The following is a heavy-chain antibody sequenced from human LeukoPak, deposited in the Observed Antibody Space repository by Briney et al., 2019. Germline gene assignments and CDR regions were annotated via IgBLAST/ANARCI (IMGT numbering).Heavy chain of an antibody. CDR1: GFTFSSYS. V-gene: IGHV3-21*01. J-gene: IGHJ5*02. Sequence: GGSLRLSCAASGFTFSSYSMSWVRQAPGKGLEWVSSISSSSSYIYYADSVKGRFTISRDNAKNSLYLQMNSLRAEDTAVYYCARVKMVAATNEGGWFDPWGQGTLVTVSS. CDR3: ARVKMVAATNEGGWFDP. CDR2: ISSSSSYI. D-gene: IGHD2-15*01.